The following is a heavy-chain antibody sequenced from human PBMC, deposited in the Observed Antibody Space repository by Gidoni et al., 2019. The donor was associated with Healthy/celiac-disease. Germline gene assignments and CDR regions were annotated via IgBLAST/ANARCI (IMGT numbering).Heavy chain of an antibody. D-gene: IGHD6-13*01. J-gene: IGHJ5*02. CDR1: GYTFTSYY. Sequence: QVQLVQSGAEVKKPGASVKVSCKAAGYTFTSYYMHWVRQAPGQGLEWMGIINPSGGSTSYAQKFQGRVTMTRDTSTSTVYMELSSLRSEDTAVYYCARATCGSSWYFFCGEFDPWGQGTLVTVSS. CDR2: INPSGGST. V-gene: IGHV1-46*01. CDR3: ARATCGSSWYFFCGEFDP.